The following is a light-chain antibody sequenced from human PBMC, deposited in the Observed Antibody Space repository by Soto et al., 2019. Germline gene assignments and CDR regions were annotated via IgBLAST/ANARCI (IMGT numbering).Light chain of an antibody. CDR1: QDVSNY. CDR3: QQYSNLIT. V-gene: IGKV1-33*01. Sequence: DIQMTQSPSSLSASVGDRVTITCQASQDVSNYLNWYQQKLGKAPKLLIYDAFNLETGVPSRFSGSGSGTYFSFTISSLQPEDFATYYCQQYSNLITFGQGTRLEIK. J-gene: IGKJ5*01. CDR2: DAF.